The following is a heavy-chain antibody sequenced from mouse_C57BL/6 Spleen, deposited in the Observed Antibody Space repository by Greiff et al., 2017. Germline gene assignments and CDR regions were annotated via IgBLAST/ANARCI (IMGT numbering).Heavy chain of an antibody. CDR3: ARGTHGNVDY. J-gene: IGHJ2*01. CDR1: GFTFSDYG. D-gene: IGHD2-1*01. V-gene: IGHV5-17*01. Sequence: EVKLMESGGGLVKPGGSLKLSCAASGFTFSDYGMHWVRQAPEKGLEWVAYISSGSSTIYYADTVKGRFTISRDNAKNTLFLQMTSLRSEDTAMYYCARGTHGNVDYWGQGTTLTVSS. CDR2: ISSGSSTI.